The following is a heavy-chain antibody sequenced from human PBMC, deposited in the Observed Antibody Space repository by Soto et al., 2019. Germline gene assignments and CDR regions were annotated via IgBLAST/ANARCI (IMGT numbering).Heavy chain of an antibody. Sequence: EVQLVQSGAEVKKPGESLKISCKGSGYSFTTYWIGWVRQMPGKGLEWMGIIYPGDSDIRYSPSFQGQVTISADKSISTGDLQWSSLKASGTAMFYCESSRTPYHYYYGLVVWGQGTTVTVSS. J-gene: IGHJ6*02. CDR1: GYSFTTYW. CDR2: IYPGDSDI. V-gene: IGHV5-51*03. CDR3: ESSRTPYHYYYGLVV.